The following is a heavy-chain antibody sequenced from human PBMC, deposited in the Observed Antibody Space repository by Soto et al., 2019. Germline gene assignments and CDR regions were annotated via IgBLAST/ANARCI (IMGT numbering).Heavy chain of an antibody. CDR1: GGSISSYY. J-gene: IGHJ4*02. CDR3: ASAYSSGWSRAIDY. CDR2: IYYSGST. D-gene: IGHD6-19*01. Sequence: PWETLSLTCTVSGGSISSYYWSWIRQPPGKGLEWIGYIYYSGSTNYNPSLKSRVTISVDTSKNQFSLKLSSVTAADTAVYYCASAYSSGWSRAIDYWGEGTLVTVSS. V-gene: IGHV4-59*08.